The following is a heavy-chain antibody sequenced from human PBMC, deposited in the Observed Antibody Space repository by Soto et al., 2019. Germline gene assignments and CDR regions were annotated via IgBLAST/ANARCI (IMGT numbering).Heavy chain of an antibody. CDR1: GFTFSGST. Sequence: GGSLRLSCAASGFTFSGSTLHWVRQASGKGLEWVGRIGSKANNYAAAYAVSLKGRFTISRDDSRNTAYLQMSSLKTEDTAVYYCARGVYPFWSGHPKGLDYWGQGTVVTVSS. V-gene: IGHV3-73*01. CDR2: IGSKANNYAA. J-gene: IGHJ4*02. D-gene: IGHD3-3*01. CDR3: ARGVYPFWSGHPKGLDY.